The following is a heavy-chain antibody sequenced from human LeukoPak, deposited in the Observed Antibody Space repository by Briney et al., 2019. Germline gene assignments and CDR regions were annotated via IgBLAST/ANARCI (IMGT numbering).Heavy chain of an antibody. CDR1: GYSFTSCW. J-gene: IGHJ4*02. D-gene: IGHD2-2*02. CDR2: IYPGDSDT. CDR3: ARTYCSSTSCYIGFDY. Sequence: PGESLKISCKGSGYSFTSCWIGWVRQMPGKGLEWMGIIYPGDSDTRYSPSFQGQVTISADRSISTAYLQWSSLKASDTAMYYCARTYCSSTSCYIGFDYWGQGTLVTVSS. V-gene: IGHV5-51*01.